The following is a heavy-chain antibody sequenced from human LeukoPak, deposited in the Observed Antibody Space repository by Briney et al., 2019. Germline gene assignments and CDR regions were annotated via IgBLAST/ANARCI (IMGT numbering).Heavy chain of an antibody. CDR1: EYTFTNCW. D-gene: IGHD1-7*01. J-gene: IGHJ4*02. Sequence: GESLKISCKASEYTFTNCWIGWVRQMPGKGLEWVGAIFTEDSDTKYSPTFQGLVTISADKSISTAYLQWGSLEASDTAMYYCARATTGPRTLDYWGQGTLLSVSS. V-gene: IGHV5-51*01. CDR3: ARATTGPRTLDY. CDR2: IFTEDSDT.